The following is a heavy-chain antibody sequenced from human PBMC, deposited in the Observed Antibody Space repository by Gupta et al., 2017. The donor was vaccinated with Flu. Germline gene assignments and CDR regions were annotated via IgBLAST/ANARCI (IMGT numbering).Heavy chain of an antibody. J-gene: IGHJ4*02. CDR3: AREGSEMIDY. CDR1: GYTFTGYH. Sequence: QVQLVQSGAEVKKPGASVKVSCKASGYTFTGYHMHWVRQAPGQGLEWMGWINPNSGGTEYAQKFQGRVTMTRDTSISTAYMELSSLRSDDTAVYYCAREGSEMIDYWGLGTLVTVSS. V-gene: IGHV1-2*02. D-gene: IGHD6-19*01. CDR2: INPNSGGT.